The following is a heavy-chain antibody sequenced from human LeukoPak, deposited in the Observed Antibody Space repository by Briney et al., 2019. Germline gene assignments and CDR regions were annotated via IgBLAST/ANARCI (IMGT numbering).Heavy chain of an antibody. J-gene: IGHJ6*04. Sequence: ASVKVSCKVSGYTLTELSMHWVRQAPGKGLEWMGGFDPEDGETVYAQKFQGRVTMTEDTSIDTAYMELSSLRSEDTAVYYCATDGRAYYYGSGSRGGMDVWGKGTTVTVPS. V-gene: IGHV1-24*01. CDR3: ATDGRAYYYGSGSRGGMDV. D-gene: IGHD3-10*01. CDR1: GYTLTELS. CDR2: FDPEDGET.